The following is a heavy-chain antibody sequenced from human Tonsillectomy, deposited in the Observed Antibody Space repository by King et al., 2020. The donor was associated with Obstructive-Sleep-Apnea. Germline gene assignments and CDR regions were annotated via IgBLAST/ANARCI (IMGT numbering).Heavy chain of an antibody. CDR1: GFTFSNFA. Sequence: VQLVESGGGLVQPGGSLRLSCAASGFTFSNFAMTWVRQAPGKGLEWVSTISGSGGSTYYADSGKSRFTISRDNSKNTLYLQMNSLRVEDTAVYYCAKGSLATGDNWGQGTLVTVSS. V-gene: IGHV3-23*04. J-gene: IGHJ4*02. CDR2: ISGSGGST. CDR3: AKGSLATGDN. D-gene: IGHD5-12*01.